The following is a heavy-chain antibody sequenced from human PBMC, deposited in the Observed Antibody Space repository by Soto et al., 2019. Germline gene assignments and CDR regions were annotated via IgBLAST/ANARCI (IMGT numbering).Heavy chain of an antibody. J-gene: IGHJ4*02. CDR1: GGSISSGGYY. D-gene: IGHD3-22*01. V-gene: IGHV4-31*03. Sequence: QVQLQESGPGLVKPSQTLSLTCTVSGGSISSGGYYWSWIRQHPGKGLEWIGYIYYSGSTYYNPSLKSRVTIXVXTXXNQFSLKLSSVTAADTAVYYCASTGSSGYYYFLGYWGQGTLVTVSS. CDR2: IYYSGST. CDR3: ASTGSSGYYYFLGY.